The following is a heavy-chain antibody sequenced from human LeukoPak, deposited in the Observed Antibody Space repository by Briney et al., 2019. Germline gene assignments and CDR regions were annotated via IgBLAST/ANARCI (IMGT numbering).Heavy chain of an antibody. V-gene: IGHV3-64*01. CDR1: GFTFSSYA. CDR3: ARADYYDSSGPTFPFDY. D-gene: IGHD3-22*01. CDR2: ISSNGGST. Sequence: GGSLRLSCTASGFTFSSYAMHWVRQAPGKGLEYVSAISSNGGSTYYANSVKGRFTISRDNSKNTLYLQMGSLRAEDMAVYYCARADYYDSSGPTFPFDYWGQGTLVTVSS. J-gene: IGHJ4*02.